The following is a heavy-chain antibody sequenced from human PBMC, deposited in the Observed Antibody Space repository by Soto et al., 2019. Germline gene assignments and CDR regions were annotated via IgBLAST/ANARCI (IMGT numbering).Heavy chain of an antibody. V-gene: IGHV3-23*01. CDR2: LSGSGGTT. CDR1: GFTCSTYA. CDR3: AKHRAGYGWGSDTCYFDF. Sequence: EVQLLVSGGGLVQPGGSLRLACSTCGFTCSTYAMNWVRQAPGQELAWVSALSGSGGTTYYADSVRGRFTISRDHSKNTLFMQMSSMRAEDTALYSCAKHRAGYGWGSDTCYFDFWGQGTLVTVSS. J-gene: IGHJ4*02. D-gene: IGHD3-10*01.